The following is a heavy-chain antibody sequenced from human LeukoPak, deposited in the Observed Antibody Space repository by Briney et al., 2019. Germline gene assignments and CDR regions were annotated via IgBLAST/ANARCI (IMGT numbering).Heavy chain of an antibody. CDR2: IYHSGST. J-gene: IGHJ4*02. D-gene: IGHD6-6*01. CDR1: GYSISSGYY. V-gene: IGHV4-38-2*02. CDR3: ARVRLRFPYSSSYYFDY. Sequence: SETLSLTCTVSGYSISSGYYWGWIRQPPGKGLEWIGSIYHSGSTYYNPSLKSRVTISVDTSKNQFSLKLSSVTAADTAVYYCARVRLRFPYSSSYYFDYWGQGTLVTVSS.